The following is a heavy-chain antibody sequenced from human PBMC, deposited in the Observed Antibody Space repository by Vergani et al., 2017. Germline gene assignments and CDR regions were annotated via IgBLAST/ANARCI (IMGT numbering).Heavy chain of an antibody. CDR2: ISWDGGST. D-gene: IGHD2-21*01. Sequence: EVQLVESGGVVVQPGGSLRLSCAASGFTFDDYAMHWVRQAPGKGLEWVYLISWDGGSTYYADSVEGRFTSSRDNSKNSLYLQMNSLRAEDSAVYYCAKGWWLPHYWGQGTLVTVSS. J-gene: IGHJ4*02. V-gene: IGHV3-43D*03. CDR1: GFTFDDYA. CDR3: AKGWWLPHY.